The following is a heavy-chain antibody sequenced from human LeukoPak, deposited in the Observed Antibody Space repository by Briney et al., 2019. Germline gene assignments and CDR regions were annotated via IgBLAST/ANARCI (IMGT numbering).Heavy chain of an antibody. CDR1: GYTFTSYG. D-gene: IGHD2-2*01. V-gene: IGHV1-18*01. J-gene: IGHJ6*02. CDR2: ISAYNGNT. CDR3: ARDSGLEGYCSSTSCYGYYYYGMDV. Sequence: KPGASVKVSCKASGYTFTSYGISWVRQAPGQGLEWMGWISAYNGNTNYAQKLQGRVTMTTDTSTSTAYMELRSLRSDDTAVYYCARDSGLEGYCSSTSCYGYYYYGMDVWGQGTTVTVSS.